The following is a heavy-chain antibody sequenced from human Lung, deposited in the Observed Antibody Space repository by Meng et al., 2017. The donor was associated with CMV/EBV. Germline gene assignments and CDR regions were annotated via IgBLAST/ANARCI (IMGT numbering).Heavy chain of an antibody. CDR1: GFTVSSNY. V-gene: IGHV3-53*01. Sequence: SCAASGFTVSSNYMSWVRQAPGKGLEWGSVIYSGGSTDYADSVTGRFTISRDNSKNTLYLQMNSLRAEDTAVYYCARATLLPGGGYYYYGMDVWGQGXTVTVSS. J-gene: IGHJ6*02. D-gene: IGHD3-22*01. CDR2: IYSGGST. CDR3: ARATLLPGGGYYYYGMDV.